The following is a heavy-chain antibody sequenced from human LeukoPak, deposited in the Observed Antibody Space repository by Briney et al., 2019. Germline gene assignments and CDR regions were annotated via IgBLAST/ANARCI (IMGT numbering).Heavy chain of an antibody. V-gene: IGHV3-48*04. Sequence: GGSLRLSCAASGFTFSSYSMNWVRQAPGKGLEWLSYISSSGTTIYYADSVKGRFTISRDNAKNSLYLQMNSLKAEDTALYYCARDTSLSGWQFDCWGQGTLVTVSS. CDR1: GFTFSSYS. CDR3: ARDTSLSGWQFDC. D-gene: IGHD6-19*01. CDR2: ISSSGTTI. J-gene: IGHJ4*02.